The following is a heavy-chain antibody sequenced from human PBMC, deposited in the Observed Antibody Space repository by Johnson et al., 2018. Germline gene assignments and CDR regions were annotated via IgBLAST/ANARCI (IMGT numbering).Heavy chain of an antibody. V-gene: IGHV1-8*01. D-gene: IGHD3-10*01. CDR2: VIPRSGNT. CDR3: ARGGWWFDH. CDR1: GYTFTSYD. J-gene: IGHJ5*02. Sequence: QVQLVQSGAEVKKPGASVKVSCKTSGYTFTSYDINWVRQASGQGLEWMGWVIPRSGNTAYAQKLQGRVTMTWNTSISTAYMELSGLTSEDTAVYYCARGGWWFDHWGQGTLVTVSS.